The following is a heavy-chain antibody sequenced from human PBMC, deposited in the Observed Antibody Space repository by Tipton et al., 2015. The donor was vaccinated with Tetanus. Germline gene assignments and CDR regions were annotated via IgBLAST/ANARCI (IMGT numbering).Heavy chain of an antibody. V-gene: IGHV4-4*07. J-gene: IGHJ4*02. CDR1: GDSFTGFY. CDR2: ISNGNP. Sequence: TLSLTCAVSGDSFTGFYWHWIRQPPGKGLEWIGHISNGNPDYAPSLKSRVTLSVDTSKNEFSLRLRSVTAADTGVYYCARGITDGYNRRFDYWGQGTLVAVSP. CDR3: ARGITDGYNRRFDY. D-gene: IGHD5-24*01.